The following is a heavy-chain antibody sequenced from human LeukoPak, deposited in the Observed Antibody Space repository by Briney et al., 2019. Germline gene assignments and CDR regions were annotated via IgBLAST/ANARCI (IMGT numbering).Heavy chain of an antibody. CDR1: GFTFSSYA. V-gene: IGHV3-30*04. J-gene: IGHJ6*02. Sequence: PGRSLRLSCAASGFTFSSYAMHWVRQAPGKGLEWVAVISYDGSNKYYADSVKGRFTISRDNSKNTLYLQMSSLRAEDTAVYYCARVKSSSWPVVLYYYYGMDVWGQGTTVTVSS. D-gene: IGHD6-13*01. CDR2: ISYDGSNK. CDR3: ARVKSSSWPVVLYYYYGMDV.